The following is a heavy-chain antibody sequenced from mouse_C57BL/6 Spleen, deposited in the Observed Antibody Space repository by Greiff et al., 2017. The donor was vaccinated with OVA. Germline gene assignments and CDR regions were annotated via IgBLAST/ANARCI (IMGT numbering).Heavy chain of an antibody. Sequence: QVQLQQPGAELVKPGASVKMSCKASGYTFTSYWITWVKQRPGQGLEWIGDIYPGSGSTNYNEKFKSKATLTVDTSSSTAYMQLSSRTSYDSAVDYCARNYYGSSYWDFDVWGTGTTVTVSS. CDR1: GYTFTSYW. D-gene: IGHD1-1*01. J-gene: IGHJ1*03. CDR3: ARNYYGSSYWDFDV. CDR2: IYPGSGST. V-gene: IGHV1-55*01.